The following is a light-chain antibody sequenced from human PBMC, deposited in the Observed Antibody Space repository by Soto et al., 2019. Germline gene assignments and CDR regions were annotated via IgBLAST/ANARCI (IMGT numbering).Light chain of an antibody. J-gene: IGKJ4*01. Sequence: EIVLTQSPATLSLSPGERATLSCRASQSVSSYLAWYQQRRGQAPRLLIYDTYNRATGVQARFSGSGSGTDFTLTISRLEPEDFAVYYCKYYGRSPLTFGGGTKVDIK. CDR3: KYYGRSPLT. V-gene: IGKV3-11*01. CDR2: DTY. CDR1: QSVSSY.